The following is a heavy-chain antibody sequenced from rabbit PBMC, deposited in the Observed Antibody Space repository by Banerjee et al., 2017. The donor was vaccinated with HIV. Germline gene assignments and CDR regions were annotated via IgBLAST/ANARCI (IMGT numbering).Heavy chain of an antibody. CDR1: GFDFSSNA. Sequence: QEQLKETGGGLVQPGGSLTLSCKASGFDFSSNAMCWVRQAPGKGLEWIACIYTGDGSTYYASWVNGRFSISRSTSLNTVTLQMTSLTAADTATYFCARDQRYYTYGYAGYAYTFNLWGP. D-gene: IGHD6-1*01. J-gene: IGHJ4*01. CDR2: IYTGDGST. CDR3: ARDQRYYTYGYAGYAYTFNL. V-gene: IGHV1S47*01.